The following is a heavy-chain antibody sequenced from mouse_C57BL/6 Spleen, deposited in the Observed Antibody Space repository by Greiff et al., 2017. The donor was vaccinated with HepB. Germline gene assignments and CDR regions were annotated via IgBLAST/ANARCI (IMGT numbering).Heavy chain of an antibody. D-gene: IGHD1-1*01. J-gene: IGHJ1*03. CDR2: INPNYGTT. Sequence: QLQESGPELVKPGASVKISCKASGYSFTDYNMNWVKQSNGKSLEWIGVINPNYGTTSYNQKFKGKATLTVDQSSSTAYMQLNSLTSEDSAVYYCARDRVKDYYGSSYHWYFDVWGTGTTVTVSS. CDR3: ARDRVKDYYGSSYHWYFDV. CDR1: GYSFTDYN. V-gene: IGHV1-39*01.